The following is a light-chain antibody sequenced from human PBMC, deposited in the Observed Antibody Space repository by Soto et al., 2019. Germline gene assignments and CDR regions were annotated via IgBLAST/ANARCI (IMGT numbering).Light chain of an antibody. CDR2: ATS. CDR1: QSITNY. CDR3: QQRYNWPVT. J-gene: IGKJ5*01. Sequence: IVFTQSPSALSLYPGERATLSCRASQSITNYLGWYQQKPGQAPRLLIYATSNRATGIPARFSGSGSGTDFTLTISSLEPEDFSVYYCQQRYNWPVTFAQGTRLQI. V-gene: IGKV3-11*01.